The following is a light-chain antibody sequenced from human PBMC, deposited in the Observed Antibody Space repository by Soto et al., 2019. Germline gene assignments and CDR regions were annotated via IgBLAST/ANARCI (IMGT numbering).Light chain of an antibody. Sequence: EIVMTQSPATRSVSPGDRATLSCRASQSVDNDLAWYQQKPGQPPRLLIYDASTRATGIPARFSGSQSGTEFTLTISSLLSEDFAVYFCQQYNNLPLTFGGGTKVETK. CDR1: QSVDND. V-gene: IGKV3D-15*01. J-gene: IGKJ4*01. CDR3: QQYNNLPLT. CDR2: DAS.